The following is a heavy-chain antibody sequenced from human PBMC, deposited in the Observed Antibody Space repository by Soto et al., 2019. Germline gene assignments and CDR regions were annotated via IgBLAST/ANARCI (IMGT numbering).Heavy chain of an antibody. CDR1: GGSISSYY. V-gene: IGHV4-59*01. J-gene: IGHJ4*02. CDR3: AAAYCTNGVCPTDY. CDR2: IYYSGST. Sequence: SETLSLTCTVSGGSISSYYWSWIRQPPGKGLEWIGYIYYSGSTNYNPSLKSRVTISVDTSKNQFSLKLSSVTAADTAVYYCAAAYCTNGVCPTDYWGQGTLVTVSS. D-gene: IGHD2-8*01.